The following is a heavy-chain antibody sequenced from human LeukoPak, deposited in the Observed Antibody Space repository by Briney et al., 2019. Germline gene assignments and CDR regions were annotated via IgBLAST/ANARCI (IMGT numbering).Heavy chain of an antibody. V-gene: IGHV1-2*02. J-gene: IGHJ4*02. Sequence: GASVTVSFTASGYTFTGYYMHWVRQAPGQGLEWMGWINPNSGGTNYAQKFQGRVTMTRDTPISTAYMELSRLRSDDTAVYYCARGRFTAMPNPTFDYWGQGTLVTVSS. D-gene: IGHD5-18*01. CDR3: ARGRFTAMPNPTFDY. CDR2: INPNSGGT. CDR1: GYTFTGYY.